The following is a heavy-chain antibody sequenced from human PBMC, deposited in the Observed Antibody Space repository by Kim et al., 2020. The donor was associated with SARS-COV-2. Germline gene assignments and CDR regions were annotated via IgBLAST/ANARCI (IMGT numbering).Heavy chain of an antibody. CDR1: GGSISSGGYY. CDR3: ARDRRYCSGGSCYSHRVDA. D-gene: IGHD2-15*01. J-gene: IGHJ5*02. V-gene: IGHV4-31*03. CDR2: IYYSGST. Sequence: SETLSLTCTVSGGSISSGGYYWSWIRQHPGKGLEWIGYIYYSGSTYYNPSLKSRVTISVDTSKNQFSLKLSSVTAADTAVYYCARDRRYCSGGSCYSHRVDAWGQGTLVTVSS.